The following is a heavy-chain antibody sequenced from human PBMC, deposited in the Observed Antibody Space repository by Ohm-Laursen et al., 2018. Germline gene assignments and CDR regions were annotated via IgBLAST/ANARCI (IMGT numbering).Heavy chain of an antibody. CDR2: INHSGST. J-gene: IGHJ4*02. D-gene: IGHD6-25*01. V-gene: IGHV4-34*01. Sequence: SDTLSLTCAVYGGSFSGYYWSWIRQPPGKGLEWIGEINHSGSTNYNPSLKSRVTFSLDTSGNQFSLQLTSATAADTAVYYCARHSPTPQRTFDYWGQGTLVTVSS. CDR1: GGSFSGYY. CDR3: ARHSPTPQRTFDY.